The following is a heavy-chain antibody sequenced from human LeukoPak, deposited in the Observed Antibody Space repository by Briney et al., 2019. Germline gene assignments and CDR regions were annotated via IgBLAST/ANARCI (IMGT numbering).Heavy chain of an antibody. D-gene: IGHD5-24*01. CDR2: ISGSGGSI. CDR1: GFTFSSYS. J-gene: IGHJ4*02. CDR3: AKEERMATSCY. Sequence: GGSLRLSCAASGFTFSSYSMNWVRQAPGKGLEWVSAISGSGGSIYYADSVKGRFTISRDNSKNTLYLQMNSLRAEDTAVYYCAKEERMATSCYWGQGTLVTVSS. V-gene: IGHV3-23*01.